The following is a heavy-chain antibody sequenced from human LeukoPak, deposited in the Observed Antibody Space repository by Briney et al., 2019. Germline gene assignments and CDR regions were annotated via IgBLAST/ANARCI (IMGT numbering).Heavy chain of an antibody. CDR2: INPNSGGT. J-gene: IGHJ4*02. Sequence: ASVKVPCKASGYTFTGYYMHWVRQAPGQGLEWMGWINPNSGGTNYAQKFQGRVTMTRDTSISTAYMELSRLRSDDTAVYYCARALKSPMVRGVMAYWGQGTLVTVSS. D-gene: IGHD3-10*01. CDR3: ARALKSPMVRGVMAY. V-gene: IGHV1-2*02. CDR1: GYTFTGYY.